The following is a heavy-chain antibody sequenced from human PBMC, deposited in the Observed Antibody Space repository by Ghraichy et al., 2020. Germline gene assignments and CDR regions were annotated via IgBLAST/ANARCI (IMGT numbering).Heavy chain of an antibody. D-gene: IGHD3-10*01. J-gene: IGHJ6*02. CDR3: ARVHLFERMVRGHYYYYYGMDV. CDR1: GGSISSYY. Sequence: SQTLSLTCTVSGGSISSYYWSWIRQPAGKGLEWIGRIYTSGSTNYNPSLKSRVTMSVDTSKNQFSLKLSSVTAADTAVYYCARVHLFERMVRGHYYYYYGMDVWGQGTTVTVSS. CDR2: IYTSGST. V-gene: IGHV4-4*07.